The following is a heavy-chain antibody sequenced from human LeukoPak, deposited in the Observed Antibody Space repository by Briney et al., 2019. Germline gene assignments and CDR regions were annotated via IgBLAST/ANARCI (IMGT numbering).Heavy chain of an antibody. V-gene: IGHV3-53*01. Sequence: GGSLRLSCAASGFTVSSNYMSWVRQAPGKGLEWVSVIYSGGSTYYADSVKGRFTISRDNSKNTLYLQMNSLRAEDTAVYYCATRYDYVWGSYPDEGYYFDYWGQGTLVTVSS. CDR1: GFTVSSNY. CDR3: ATRYDYVWGSYPDEGYYFDY. CDR2: IYSGGST. D-gene: IGHD3-16*02. J-gene: IGHJ4*02.